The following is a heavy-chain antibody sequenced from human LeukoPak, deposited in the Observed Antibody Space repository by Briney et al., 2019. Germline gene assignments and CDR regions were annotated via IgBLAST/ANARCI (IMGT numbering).Heavy chain of an antibody. CDR2: INPNSGGT. J-gene: IGHJ4*02. D-gene: IGHD3-22*01. V-gene: IGHV1-2*06. Sequence: GASVKVSCKTSGYTFTGYYMHWVRQAPGQGPEWMGRINPNSGGTNYAQKFQGRVTMTRETSITVAYMELSRLRSDDTAVYYCATDAWGYYDSSGYYRQADYWGQGTLVTVSS. CDR3: ATDAWGYYDSSGYYRQADY. CDR1: GYTFTGYY.